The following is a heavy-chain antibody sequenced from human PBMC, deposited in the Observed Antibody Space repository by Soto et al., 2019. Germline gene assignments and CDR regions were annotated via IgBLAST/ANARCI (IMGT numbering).Heavy chain of an antibody. CDR1: GGTFSSYA. D-gene: IGHD3-22*01. Sequence: SVKVSCKASGGTFSSYAISWVRQAPGQGLEWMGGIIPIFGTANYAQKFQGRVTITADKSTSTAYMELSSLRSEDTAVYYCASSYYDSSGYYYYYYGMDVWGQGTTVT. CDR2: IIPIFGTA. J-gene: IGHJ6*02. V-gene: IGHV1-69*06. CDR3: ASSYYDSSGYYYYYYGMDV.